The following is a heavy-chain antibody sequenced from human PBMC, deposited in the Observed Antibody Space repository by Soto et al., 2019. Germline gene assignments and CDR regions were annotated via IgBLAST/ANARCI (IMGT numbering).Heavy chain of an antibody. CDR2: ISAYNGNT. V-gene: IGHV1-18*01. J-gene: IGHJ3*02. CDR3: ARGPPMIVVVIKGDAFDI. Sequence: ASVKVSCKASGYTFTSYGISWVRQAPGQGLEWMGWISAYNGNTNYAQKLQGRVTMTTDTSTSTAYMELRSLRSDDTAVYYCARGPPMIVVVIKGDAFDIWGQGTMVTVSS. D-gene: IGHD3-22*01. CDR1: GYTFTSYG.